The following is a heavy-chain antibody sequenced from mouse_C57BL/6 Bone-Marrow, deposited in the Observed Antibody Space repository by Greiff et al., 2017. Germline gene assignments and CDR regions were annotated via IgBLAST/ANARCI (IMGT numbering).Heavy chain of an antibody. V-gene: IGHV1-85*01. CDR1: GYTFTSYD. CDR2: IYPRDGST. Sequence: QVQLKQSGPELVKPGASVKLSCKASGYTFTSYDINWVKQRPGQGLEWIGWIYPRDGSTKYNEKFKGKATLTVDTSSSTTYMELHSLTSEDSAVYFCARLEGDGSGGNWYFDVWGTGTTVTVSS. CDR3: ARLEGDGSGGNWYFDV. J-gene: IGHJ1*03. D-gene: IGHD1-1*01.